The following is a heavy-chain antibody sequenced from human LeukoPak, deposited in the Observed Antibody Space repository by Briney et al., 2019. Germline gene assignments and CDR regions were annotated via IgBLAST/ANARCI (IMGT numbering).Heavy chain of an antibody. CDR2: IIPILGIA. V-gene: IGHV1-69*04. Sequence: SVKVSCKASGGTFSSYAISWVRQAPGQGLEWMGRIIPILGIANYAQKFQGRVTITADKSTSTAYMELSSLRSEDTAVYYCARAGWYYYESSGYLFNSYFDYWGQGTLVTVSS. CDR1: GGTFSSYA. J-gene: IGHJ4*02. CDR3: ARAGWYYYESSGYLFNSYFDY. D-gene: IGHD3-22*01.